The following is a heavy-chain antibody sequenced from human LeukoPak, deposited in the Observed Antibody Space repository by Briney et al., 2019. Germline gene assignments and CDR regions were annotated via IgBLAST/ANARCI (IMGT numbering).Heavy chain of an antibody. CDR1: GFTFSSYS. CDR2: ISGSSSYI. Sequence: GGSLRLSCAASGFTFSSYSMNWVRQAPGKGLEWVSSISGSSSYIYYADSVKGRFTISRDNAKNSLYLQMNSLRAEDTAVYYCATRRDYGDYGGYWGQGTLVTVSS. CDR3: ATRRDYGDYGGY. J-gene: IGHJ4*02. D-gene: IGHD4-17*01. V-gene: IGHV3-21*01.